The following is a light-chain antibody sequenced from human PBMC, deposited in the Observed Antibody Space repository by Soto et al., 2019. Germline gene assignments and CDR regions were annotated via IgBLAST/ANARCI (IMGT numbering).Light chain of an antibody. V-gene: IGKV3-15*01. CDR3: QQYNNWPRT. CDR2: GAS. Sequence: EIVMTQSPATLSVSPGERATLSCSATQSVSSNLAWYQQKPGQAPRLLIYGASTRATGIPGRFSGSGSGTEFTLTISSLQSEDFAVYYCQQYNNWPRTLGQGTKVEIK. J-gene: IGKJ1*01. CDR1: QSVSSN.